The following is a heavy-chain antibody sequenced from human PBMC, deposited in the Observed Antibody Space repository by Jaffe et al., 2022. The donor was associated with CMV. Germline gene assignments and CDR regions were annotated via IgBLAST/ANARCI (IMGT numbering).Heavy chain of an antibody. CDR1: GGSISSSSYY. V-gene: IGHV4-39*01. Sequence: QLQLQESGPGLVKPSETLSLTCTVSGGSISSSSYYWGWIRQPPGKGLEWIGSIYYSGSTYYNPSLKSRVTISVDTSKNQFSLKLSSVTAADTAVYYCARQPRSLLDYYDSSGYIFDYWGQGTLVTVSS. J-gene: IGHJ4*02. D-gene: IGHD3-22*01. CDR3: ARQPRSLLDYYDSSGYIFDY. CDR2: IYYSGST.